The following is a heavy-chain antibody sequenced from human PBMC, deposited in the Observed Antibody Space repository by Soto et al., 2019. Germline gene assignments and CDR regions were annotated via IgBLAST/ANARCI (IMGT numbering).Heavy chain of an antibody. CDR3: ARFDDFWGGNFTDDS. V-gene: IGHV1-18*01. CDR1: GYNFSNYA. CDR2: ISGYNGDT. Sequence: QIQLVQSGPELKKPGASVKVSCKTSGYNFSNYALNWVRQAPGQGLEWMGWISGYNGDTNYAQNLQGRISMTTDTSTSTAYMELRSLRSADTAVYYCARFDDFWGGNFTDDSWGQGTLVTVSS. J-gene: IGHJ4*02. D-gene: IGHD3-3*01.